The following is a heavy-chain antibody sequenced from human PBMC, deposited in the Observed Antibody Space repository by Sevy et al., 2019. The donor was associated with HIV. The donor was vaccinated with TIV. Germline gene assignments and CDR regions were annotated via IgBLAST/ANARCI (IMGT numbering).Heavy chain of an antibody. J-gene: IGHJ5*02. CDR3: ARSAAAGSPNWFDP. Sequence: ASVKVSCKASGYTFTGYYMHWVRQAPGQGLEWMGWINPNSGGTNYAQKFQGRVTMTRDTSISTANMELSRLRSDDTAVYYCARSAAAGSPNWFDPWGQGTLVTVSS. CDR1: GYTFTGYY. V-gene: IGHV1-2*02. CDR2: INPNSGGT. D-gene: IGHD6-13*01.